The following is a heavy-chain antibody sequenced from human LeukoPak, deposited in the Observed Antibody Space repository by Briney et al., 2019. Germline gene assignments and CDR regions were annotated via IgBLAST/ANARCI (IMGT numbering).Heavy chain of an antibody. V-gene: IGHV3-49*04. CDR1: GFTFGDYA. CDR3: TRDLTSFDY. Sequence: GGSLRLSCTASGFTFGDYAMSWVRQAPGKGLERVGFIRSKAYGGTTEYAASVKGRFTISRDDSKSIAYLQMNSLKTEDTAVYYCTRDLTSFDYWGQGTLVTVSS. J-gene: IGHJ4*02. D-gene: IGHD1-14*01. CDR2: IRSKAYGGTT.